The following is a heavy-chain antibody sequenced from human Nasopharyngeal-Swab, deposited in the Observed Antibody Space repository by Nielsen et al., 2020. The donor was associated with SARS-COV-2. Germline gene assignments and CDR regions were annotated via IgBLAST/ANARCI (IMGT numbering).Heavy chain of an antibody. CDR1: GFTFSSYG. CDR2: IWYDGSNK. J-gene: IGHJ4*02. CDR3: ARGGYCSSTSCYTVTTPLSY. D-gene: IGHD2-2*02. V-gene: IGHV3-33*01. Sequence: GESLKISCAASGFTFSSYGMHWVRQAPGTGLEWVAVIWYDGSNKYYADSVKGRFTISRDNSKNTLYLQMNSLRAEDTAVYYCARGGYCSSTSCYTVTTPLSYWGQGTLVTVSS.